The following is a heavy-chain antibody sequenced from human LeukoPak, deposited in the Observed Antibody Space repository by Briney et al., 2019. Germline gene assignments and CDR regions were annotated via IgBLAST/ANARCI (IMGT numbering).Heavy chain of an antibody. D-gene: IGHD1-26*01. CDR1: GGSIRSYY. V-gene: IGHV4-59*01. J-gene: IGHJ4*02. CDR2: IYASGSP. CDR3: ARDRELGF. Sequence: SETLSLTCTVSGGSIRSYYWGWIRQPPGKGLEWIGYIYASGSPKYNPSLKSRVTISIDTSKNQLSLNLSSVTAADTAVYYCARDRELGFWGQGTLVTVSS.